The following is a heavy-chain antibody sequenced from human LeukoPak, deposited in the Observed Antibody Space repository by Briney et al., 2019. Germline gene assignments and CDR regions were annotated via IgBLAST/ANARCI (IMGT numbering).Heavy chain of an antibody. D-gene: IGHD3-9*01. J-gene: IGHJ6*02. V-gene: IGHV3-21*01. CDR2: ISSSSSYI. CDR1: GFTFSSYS. Sequence: PGGSLRLSCAASGFTFSSYSMNWVRQAPGKGLEWVSSISSSSSYIYYADSVKGRFTISRDDAKNSLYLQMNSLRAEDTAVYYCARGVFWQQEHYGMDVWGQGTTVTVSS. CDR3: ARGVFWQQEHYGMDV.